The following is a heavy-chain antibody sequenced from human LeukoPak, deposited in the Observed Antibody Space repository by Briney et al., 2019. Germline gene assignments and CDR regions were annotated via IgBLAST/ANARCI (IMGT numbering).Heavy chain of an antibody. CDR1: GFTFSSYS. CDR2: ISSSSYI. D-gene: IGHD1-26*01. Sequence: GGSLRLSCAASGFTFSSYSMNWVRQAPGKGLEWVSSISSSSYIYYADSVKGRFTISRDNAKNSLYLQMNSLRAEDTAVYYCARDHYSGSYSFDYWGQGTLVTVSS. V-gene: IGHV3-21*01. CDR3: ARDHYSGSYSFDY. J-gene: IGHJ4*02.